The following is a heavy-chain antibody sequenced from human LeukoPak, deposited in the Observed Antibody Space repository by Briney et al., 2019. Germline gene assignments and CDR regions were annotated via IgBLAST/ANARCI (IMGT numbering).Heavy chain of an antibody. J-gene: IGHJ4*02. CDR3: ARDCLTHSGSYYSDY. Sequence: GASVKVSCKASGYTFTSYGISWVRQAPGQGLEWMGWISAYNGNTNYAQKLQGRVTMTTDTSTSTAYMELRSLRSDDTAVYYCARDCLTHSGSYYSDYWGQGTPVTVSS. D-gene: IGHD1-26*01. CDR2: ISAYNGNT. V-gene: IGHV1-18*01. CDR1: GYTFTSYG.